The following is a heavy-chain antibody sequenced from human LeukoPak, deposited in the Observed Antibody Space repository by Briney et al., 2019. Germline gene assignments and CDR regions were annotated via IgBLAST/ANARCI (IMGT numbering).Heavy chain of an antibody. J-gene: IGHJ4*02. V-gene: IGHV3-7*01. D-gene: IGHD5-18*01. CDR2: IKPDGSEK. Sequence: GGSLRLSCAGSGLNFRDQWMSWLRQAPEKGPEWVAHIKPDGSEKYYVDSVKGRFIISRDDARNSLSLQMNSLRAEDTAVYYCAKDPRDHSYGWSWRYFDYWGQGTLVTVSS. CDR3: AKDPRDHSYGWSWRYFDY. CDR1: GLNFRDQW.